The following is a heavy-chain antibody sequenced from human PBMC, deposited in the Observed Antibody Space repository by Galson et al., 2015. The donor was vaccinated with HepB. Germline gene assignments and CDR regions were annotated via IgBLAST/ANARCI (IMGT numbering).Heavy chain of an antibody. CDR3: TTLRGWSRYYYYMDV. D-gene: IGHD2-15*01. Sequence: SLRLSCAASGFTFSGSAMHWVRQASGKGLEWVGRIRSKANSYATAYAASVKGRFTISRDDSKNTAYLQMNSLKTEDTAVYYCTTLRGWSRYYYYMDVWGKGTTVTVSS. J-gene: IGHJ6*03. CDR1: GFTFSGSA. V-gene: IGHV3-73*01. CDR2: IRSKANSYAT.